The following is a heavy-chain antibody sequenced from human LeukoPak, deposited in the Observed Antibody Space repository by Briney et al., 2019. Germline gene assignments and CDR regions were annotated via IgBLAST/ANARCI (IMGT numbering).Heavy chain of an antibody. CDR2: IYPGDSDT. D-gene: IGHD2-15*01. V-gene: IGHV5-51*01. CDR3: ARHILGYCSGGSCYPMYYYMDV. Sequence: KPGESLKISCKGSGYSFTSYWIGWVRQMPGKGLEWMGIIYPGDSDTRYSPSFQGQVTLSADKSISTAYLQWSSLKASDTAMYYCARHILGYCSGGSCYPMYYYMDVWGKGTTVTVSS. J-gene: IGHJ6*03. CDR1: GYSFTSYW.